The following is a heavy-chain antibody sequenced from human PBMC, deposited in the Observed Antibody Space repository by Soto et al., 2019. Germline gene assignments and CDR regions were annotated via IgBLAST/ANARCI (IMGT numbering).Heavy chain of an antibody. CDR3: AKANGDYFDY. CDR1: GFTFDDYA. J-gene: IGHJ4*02. V-gene: IGHV3-9*01. Sequence: EVQLVESGGGLVQPGRSLRLSCAASGFTFDDYAMHWVRQAPGKGLEWVSGISWNSGSIGYADSVKGRFTISRDNAKXXXXXXXXXLRAEDTALYYCAKANGDYFDYWGQGTLVTVSS. D-gene: IGHD4-17*01. CDR2: ISWNSGSI.